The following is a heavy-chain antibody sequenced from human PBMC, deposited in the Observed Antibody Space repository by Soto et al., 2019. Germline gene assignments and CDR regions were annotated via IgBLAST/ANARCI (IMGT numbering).Heavy chain of an antibody. CDR1: GYTFTSYG. CDR2: ISAYNGNT. Sequence: ASVKVSCKASGYTFTSYGISWVRQAPGQGLEWMGWISAYNGNTNYAQKLQGRVTMTTDTSTSTAYMELRSLSSVTAADTAVYYCASTRMIVAHFDYWGQGTLVTVSS. J-gene: IGHJ4*02. D-gene: IGHD3-22*01. V-gene: IGHV1-18*01. CDR3: ASTRMIVAHFDY.